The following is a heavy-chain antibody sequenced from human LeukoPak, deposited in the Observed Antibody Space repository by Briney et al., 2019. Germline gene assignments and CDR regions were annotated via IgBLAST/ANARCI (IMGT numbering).Heavy chain of an antibody. CDR1: GFTFGDYA. J-gene: IGHJ3*02. CDR2: IRSKAYGGTT. D-gene: IGHD6-13*01. Sequence: GGSLRLSCTASGFTFGDYAMSWFRQAPGKGLEWVGFIRSKAYGGTTEYAASVKGRFTISRDDSKSIAYLQMNSLKTEDTAVYYCTRGTVIRGGIAAEYPDSFDIWGQGTMVTVSS. CDR3: TRGTVIRGGIAAEYPDSFDI. V-gene: IGHV3-49*03.